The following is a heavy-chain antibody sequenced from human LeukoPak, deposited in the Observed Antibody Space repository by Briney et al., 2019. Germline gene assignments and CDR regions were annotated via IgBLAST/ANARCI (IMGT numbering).Heavy chain of an antibody. CDR1: GGSISSYY. J-gene: IGHJ4*02. Sequence: SETLSLTCTVSGGSISSYYWSWIRQPPGKGLEWIGYIYYSGSTNYNPSLKSRVTISVDTSKNQFSLKLSSVTAADTAVYYCARDPGNYFDYWGQGTLVTVSS. CDR3: ARDPGNYFDY. D-gene: IGHD1-14*01. V-gene: IGHV4-59*01. CDR2: IYYSGST.